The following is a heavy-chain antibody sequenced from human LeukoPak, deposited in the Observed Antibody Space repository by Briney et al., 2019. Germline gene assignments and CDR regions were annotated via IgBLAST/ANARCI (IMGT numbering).Heavy chain of an antibody. CDR3: ARVGSGHH. J-gene: IGHJ5*02. CDR1: GDSIGSYSYY. CDR2: IYYSGNT. V-gene: IGHV4-39*07. Sequence: PSETLSLTCTVSGDSIGSYSYYWGWIRQAPGKGLEWIATIYYSGNTYFNPSLKSRVTISVDTSKTRFSLKLSSVTAADTAVYYCARVGSGHHWGQGTLVTVSS. D-gene: IGHD6-19*01.